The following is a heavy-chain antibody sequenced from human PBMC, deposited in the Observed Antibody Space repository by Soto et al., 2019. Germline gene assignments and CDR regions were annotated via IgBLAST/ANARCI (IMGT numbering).Heavy chain of an antibody. D-gene: IGHD3-10*01. J-gene: IGHJ4*02. CDR3: TRAAWFPYLSFY. Sequence: PGGSLRLSCAASGFTFSSYGMHWVRQAPGKGLEWVAVIWYDGSNKYYVDSVKGRFTISRDNANNSVYLQMDSLRAEDTALYYCTRAAWFPYLSFYWGQGALVTVSS. CDR2: IWYDGSNK. V-gene: IGHV3-33*01. CDR1: GFTFSSYG.